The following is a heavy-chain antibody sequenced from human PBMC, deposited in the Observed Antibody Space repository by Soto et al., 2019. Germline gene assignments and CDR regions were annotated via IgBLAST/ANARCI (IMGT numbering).Heavy chain of an antibody. CDR3: VRSKGGYSNGTPFDY. V-gene: IGHV3-9*01. CDR2: ISWNSGNI. CDR1: GFTFDDYA. D-gene: IGHD1-1*01. J-gene: IGHJ4*02. Sequence: EVQLEESGGALVQPGRSLRLSCAASGFTFDDYAMHWVRQVLGKGLEWVSGISWNSGNIGYADSVKGRFTTSRDNTKNSLYLQLNSLRPEHTDLYDCVRSKGGYSNGTPFDYWGQGTLVTVSS.